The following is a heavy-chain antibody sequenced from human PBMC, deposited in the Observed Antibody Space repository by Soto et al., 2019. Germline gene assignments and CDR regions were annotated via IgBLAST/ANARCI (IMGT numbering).Heavy chain of an antibody. V-gene: IGHV3-33*01. CDR2: TWSDGNIK. D-gene: IGHD2-8*02. Sequence: PGGSLRLSCGASGFTFSPYGMHWVRQAPGKGLEWVAVTWSDGNIKYYAASVKGRFSISIDNSKNTLYLQINRLRAEDTAVYYCAREVSGGFHFAYGGQGTLVTVSS. CDR3: AREVSGGFHFAY. CDR1: GFTFSPYG. J-gene: IGHJ4*02.